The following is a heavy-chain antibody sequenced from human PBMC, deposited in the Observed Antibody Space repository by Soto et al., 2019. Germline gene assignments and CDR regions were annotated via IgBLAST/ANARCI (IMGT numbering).Heavy chain of an antibody. J-gene: IGHJ6*02. CDR2: IIPIFGTA. CDR1: GGTFSSYA. CDR3: ARAGGDYGDYPAHYYYYGMDV. V-gene: IGHV1-69*01. D-gene: IGHD4-17*01. Sequence: QVQLVQPGAEVKKPGSSVKVSCKASGGTFSSYAISWVRQAPGQGLEWMGGIIPIFGTANYAQKFQGRVTITADESTSTAYMELSSLRSEDTAVYYCARAGGDYGDYPAHYYYYGMDVWGQGTTVTVSS.